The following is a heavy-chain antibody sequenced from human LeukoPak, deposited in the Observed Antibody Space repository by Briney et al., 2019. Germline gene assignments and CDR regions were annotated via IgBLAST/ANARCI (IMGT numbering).Heavy chain of an antibody. J-gene: IGHJ1*01. Sequence: SGTLSLTCAVSGGSISSSNWWSWVRQPPGKGLEWTGEIYHSGSTYYDPSLKSRVTISVDTSKNQLSLKLSSVTAADTAVYYCARVAAGIGFFQHWGQGTLVTVSS. V-gene: IGHV4-4*02. D-gene: IGHD6-19*01. CDR1: GGSISSSNW. CDR3: ARVAAGIGFFQH. CDR2: IYHSGST.